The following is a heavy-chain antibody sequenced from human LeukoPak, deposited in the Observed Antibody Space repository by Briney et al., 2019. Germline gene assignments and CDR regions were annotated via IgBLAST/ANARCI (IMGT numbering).Heavy chain of an antibody. D-gene: IGHD1-7*01. J-gene: IGHJ6*03. V-gene: IGHV6-1*01. CDR3: ARDASRYNWNYGPVQFNNYYYYMDV. Sequence: SQTLSLTCAISGDSVSSNSAAWNWIRQSPSRGLEWLGRTYYRSKWYNDYAVSVKSRITINPDTSKNQFSLQLNSVTPEDTAVYYCARDASRYNWNYGPVQFNNYYYYMDVWGKGTTVTVSS. CDR1: GDSVSSNSAA. CDR2: TYYRSKWYN.